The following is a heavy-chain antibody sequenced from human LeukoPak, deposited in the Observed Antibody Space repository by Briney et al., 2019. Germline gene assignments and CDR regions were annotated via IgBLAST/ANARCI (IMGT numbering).Heavy chain of an antibody. CDR2: IYYSGST. J-gene: IGHJ4*02. CDR3: ARVRVSSGSHPWYFDY. Sequence: SETLSLTRTVSRGSISSYYWSWIRQPPGQGLEWIGYIYYSGSTDYNPSLKSRVNISVDTSKNQFSLKLSSVTAADTAVYFCARVRVSSGSHPWYFDYWGQGTLVTVSS. V-gene: IGHV4-59*01. CDR1: RGSISSYY. D-gene: IGHD3-22*01.